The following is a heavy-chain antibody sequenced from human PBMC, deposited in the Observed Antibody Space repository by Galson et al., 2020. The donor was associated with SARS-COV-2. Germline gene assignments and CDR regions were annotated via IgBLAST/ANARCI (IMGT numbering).Heavy chain of an antibody. CDR1: GFTLSTTAGVG. Sequence: SGPTLLKSTHSLTLICTFYGFTLSTTAGVGVGWIPQPPATALTWHPLTYWSGDTRYSPSLKSSLTITKDTSKNQVGLTMANMDPVDTATYYCAHTELTATCTSFDYWGQGTLVTVFS. CDR2: TYWSGDT. CDR3: AHTELTATCTSFDY. J-gene: IGHJ4*01. D-gene: IGHD6-13*01. V-gene: IGHV2-5*01.